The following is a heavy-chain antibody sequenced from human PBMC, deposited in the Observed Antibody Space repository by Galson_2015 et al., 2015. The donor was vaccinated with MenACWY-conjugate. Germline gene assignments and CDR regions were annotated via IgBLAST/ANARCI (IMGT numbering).Heavy chain of an antibody. Sequence: PALVEPTQTLTLTCTFSGFSLSTSGVGVGWIRQPPGKALEWLALIYWDDDKRYSPSLKSRLTITRDTSKNQVVLTMANLDPVDTATYYCAHRRMVEFDFWGQGTLVTVSS. V-gene: IGHV2-5*02. J-gene: IGHJ4*02. CDR1: GFSLSTSGVG. CDR2: IYWDDDK. CDR3: AHRRMVEFDF. D-gene: IGHD2-15*01.